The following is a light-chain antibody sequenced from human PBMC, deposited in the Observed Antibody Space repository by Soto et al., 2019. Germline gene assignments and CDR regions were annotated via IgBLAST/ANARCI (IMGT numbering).Light chain of an antibody. CDR2: GAS. Sequence: IVLTQSPDTLSLSPGERATLSCRASQTVTSSHLAPYLAWHQQKPGQAPRLLIYGASSRATGIPDRFSGSGAGTDGTRTISSLEPEDFAVYYGQQYGTSPYTCGQGTRLEIK. CDR3: QQYGTSPYT. V-gene: IGKV3-20*01. J-gene: IGKJ2*01. CDR1: QTVTSSHLAPY.